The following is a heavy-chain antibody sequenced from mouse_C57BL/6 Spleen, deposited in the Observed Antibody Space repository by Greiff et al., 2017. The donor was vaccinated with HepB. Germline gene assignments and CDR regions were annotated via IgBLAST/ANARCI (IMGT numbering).Heavy chain of an antibody. CDR3: ARPYYDYDAWFAY. Sequence: QVQLQQSGAELVRPGASVKLSCKASGYTFTDYYINWVKQRPGQGLEWIARIYPGSGNTYYNEKFKGKATLTAEKSSSTAYMQLSSLTSEDSAVYFCARPYYDYDAWFAYWGQGTLVTVSA. V-gene: IGHV1-76*01. CDR2: IYPGSGNT. D-gene: IGHD2-4*01. CDR1: GYTFTDYY. J-gene: IGHJ3*01.